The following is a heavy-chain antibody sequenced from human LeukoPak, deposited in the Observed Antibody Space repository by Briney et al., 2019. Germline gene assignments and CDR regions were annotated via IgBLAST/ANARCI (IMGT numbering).Heavy chain of an antibody. CDR2: ISYDGSNK. V-gene: IGHV3-30*04. J-gene: IGHJ4*02. Sequence: TGGSLRLSCAASGFTFSSYAIHWVRQALGKGLEWVAVISYDGSNKYYADSVKGRFTISRDNSKNTLYLQMNSLRAEDTAVYYCARDLRAYDSSGYPDYWGQGTLVTVSS. CDR1: GFTFSSYA. D-gene: IGHD3-22*01. CDR3: ARDLRAYDSSGYPDY.